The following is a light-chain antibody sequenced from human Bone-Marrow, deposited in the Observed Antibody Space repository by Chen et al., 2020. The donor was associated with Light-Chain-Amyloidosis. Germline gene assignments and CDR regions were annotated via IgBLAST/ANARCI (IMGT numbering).Light chain of an antibody. CDR1: QTISSNY. J-gene: IGKJ4*01. V-gene: IGKV3-20*01. Sequence: EILLTQSPGTLSLSPGEGANLSCRASQTISSNYLTWYQQKFGQAPRLLIYGSSSRATGIPDRFTGSGSGTDFTLTINSLGPEDFAMYYCQQYGTSPLTFGGGTKVEIK. CDR3: QQYGTSPLT. CDR2: GSS.